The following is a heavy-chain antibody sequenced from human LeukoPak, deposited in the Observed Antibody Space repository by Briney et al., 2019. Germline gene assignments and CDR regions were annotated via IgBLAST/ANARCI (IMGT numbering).Heavy chain of an antibody. V-gene: IGHV4-4*07. CDR1: GGSISSYY. Sequence: SETLSLTCTVSGGSISSYYWSWIRQPAGKGLEWIGRIYTSGTTNYNPSLKSRVTTSVDTSKNLFSLKLSSVTAADTAVYYCAREGIAGPLSVPEAFDIWGQGTMVIVSS. CDR2: IYTSGTT. J-gene: IGHJ3*02. D-gene: IGHD1-20*01. CDR3: AREGIAGPLSVPEAFDI.